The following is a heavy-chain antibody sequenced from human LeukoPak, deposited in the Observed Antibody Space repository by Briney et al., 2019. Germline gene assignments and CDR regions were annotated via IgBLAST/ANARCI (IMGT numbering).Heavy chain of an antibody. CDR3: ARVETAMAHDY. CDR2: INPSGGST. V-gene: IGHV1-46*01. CDR1: GYTFTSYY. J-gene: IGHJ4*02. Sequence: GASVKVSCKASGYTFTSYYMLWVRQAPGQGLEWMGIINPSGGSTSYAQKFQGRVTMTRDTSTSTVYMELSSLRSEDTAVYYCARVETAMAHDYWGQGTLVTVSS. D-gene: IGHD5-18*01.